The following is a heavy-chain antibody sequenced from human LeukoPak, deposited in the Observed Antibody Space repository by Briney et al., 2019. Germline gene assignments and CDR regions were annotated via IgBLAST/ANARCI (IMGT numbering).Heavy chain of an antibody. CDR2: INYNGRT. CDR1: GGXIISNDHISNDYY. J-gene: IGHJ2*01. V-gene: IGHV4-39*01. D-gene: IGHD1-26*01. Sequence: SETLSLTCTVSGGXIISNDHISNDYYWGWLLQPPGQGLEWIGIINYNGRTYYSPSLKSRLSISIDTSRNTSSLTLISVTAADTAVFYCARQYGGGAWYLDLWGRGTLVTVSS. CDR3: ARQYGGGAWYLDL.